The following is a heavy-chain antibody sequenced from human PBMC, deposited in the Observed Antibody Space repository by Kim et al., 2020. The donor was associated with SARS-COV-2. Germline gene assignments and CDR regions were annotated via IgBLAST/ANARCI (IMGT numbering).Heavy chain of an antibody. CDR3: AIHTYSGYDGSLDY. V-gene: IGHV3-21*01. CDR1: GFTFSIYT. D-gene: IGHD5-12*01. J-gene: IGHJ4*02. Sequence: GGSLRLSCAASGFTFSIYTMNWVRQAPGKGLEWVSSIDSSSTHIYYADSLKGRFTVSRDNRKDSLYLQMNSLRAEDTAVYYCAIHTYSGYDGSLDYWGQGALVTVSS. CDR2: IDSSSTHI.